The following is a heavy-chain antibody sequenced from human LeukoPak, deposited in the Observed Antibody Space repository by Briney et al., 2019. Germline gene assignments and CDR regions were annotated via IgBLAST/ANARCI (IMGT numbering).Heavy chain of an antibody. CDR3: ARGRFLDAFDI. CDR2: IYYSGST. J-gene: IGHJ3*02. Sequence: SETLSLTCTVSGGSISSYYWSCIRQPPGKGLEWIGYIYYSGSTKYKPSLKSRVTISVDTSKNQFSLKLSSVTAADTAVYYCARGRFLDAFDIWGQGTMVTVSS. D-gene: IGHD3-3*01. CDR1: GGSISSYY. V-gene: IGHV4-59*01.